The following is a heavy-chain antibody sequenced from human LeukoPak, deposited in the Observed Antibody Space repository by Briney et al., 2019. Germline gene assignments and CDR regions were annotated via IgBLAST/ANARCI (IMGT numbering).Heavy chain of an antibody. CDR2: INPSSGGT. CDR1: GYAFSDYY. Sequence: ASVKVSCKASGYAFSDYYMHWVRQAPGQGLEWKGWINPSSGGTNYEQRFRGRVAMTRDTSLNTAYMELSRLGPDDTAVYYCATFFDLLTGYYVDRHLDYWGQGTLVTVSS. D-gene: IGHD3-9*01. V-gene: IGHV1-2*02. CDR3: ATFFDLLTGYYVDRHLDY. J-gene: IGHJ4*02.